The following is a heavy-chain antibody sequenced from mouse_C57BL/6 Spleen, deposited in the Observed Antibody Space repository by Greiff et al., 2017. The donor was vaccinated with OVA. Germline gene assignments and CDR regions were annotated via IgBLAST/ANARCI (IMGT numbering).Heavy chain of an antibody. CDR2: ISDGGSYT. Sequence: EVKLMESGGGLVKPGGSLKLSCAASGFTFSSYAMSWVRQTPEKRLEWVATISDGGSYTYYPDNVKGRFTISRDNAKNNLYLQMSHLKSEDTAMYYCARDEARGYDWYFDVWGTGTTVTVSS. CDR1: GFTFSSYA. CDR3: ARDEARGYDWYFDV. V-gene: IGHV5-4*01. D-gene: IGHD3-1*01. J-gene: IGHJ1*03.